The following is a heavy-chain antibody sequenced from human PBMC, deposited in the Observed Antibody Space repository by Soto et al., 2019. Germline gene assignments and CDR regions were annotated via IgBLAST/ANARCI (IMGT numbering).Heavy chain of an antibody. J-gene: IGHJ5*02. CDR2: IYTSGST. CDR3: ARAGVIAAAYNWFDP. CDR1: GGTISSYY. Sequence: SETLSLTCTVSGGTISSYYCSWIRQPPGKGLEWIGRIYTSGSTNYNPSLKSRVTMSVDTSKNQFSLKLSSVTAADTAVYYCARAGVIAAAYNWFDPWGQGTLVTVSS. D-gene: IGHD6-13*01. V-gene: IGHV4-4*07.